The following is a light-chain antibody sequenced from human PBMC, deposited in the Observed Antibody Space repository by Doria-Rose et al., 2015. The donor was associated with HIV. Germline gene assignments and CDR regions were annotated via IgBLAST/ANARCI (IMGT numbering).Light chain of an antibody. CDR1: QSVTSNY. CDR3: QQFASSLPT. CDR2: GAS. V-gene: IGKV3-20*01. J-gene: IGKJ1*01. Sequence: EIGMTQSPGTLSLSPGERATLSCRASQSVTSNYLAWYQQKTGQAPRLLIYGASTRATDIPDRFSGSGSGTDFTLTITRLEPEDFAVYYCQQFASSLPTFGQGTKVEIK.